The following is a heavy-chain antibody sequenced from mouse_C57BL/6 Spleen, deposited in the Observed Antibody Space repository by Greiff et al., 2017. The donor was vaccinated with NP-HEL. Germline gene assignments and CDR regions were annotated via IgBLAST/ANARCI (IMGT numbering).Heavy chain of an antibody. CDR2: IYPRDGST. J-gene: IGHJ2*01. D-gene: IGHD1-1*01. V-gene: IGHV1-78*01. CDR1: GYTFTDHT. CDR3: ARYAYYYGSSYGYFDY. Sequence: VQLQQSDAELVKPGASVKISCKVSGYTFTDHTIHWMKQRPEQGLEWIGYIYPRDGSTKYNEKFKGKATLTADKSSSTAYMQLNSLTSEDSAVYFCARYAYYYGSSYGYFDYWGQGTTLTVSS.